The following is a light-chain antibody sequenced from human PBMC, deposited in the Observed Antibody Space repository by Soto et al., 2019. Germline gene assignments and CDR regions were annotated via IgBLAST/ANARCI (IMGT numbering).Light chain of an antibody. CDR1: QSVSSN. V-gene: IGKV3-15*01. CDR2: GAS. Sequence: EIVMTQSPATLSVSPGERATLSCRASQSVSSNLAWYQQKPGQAPRLLIYGASTRATGIPGRFSGSGSGTEFTLTISSLQSEEFAVYYCQQYNNWPTFGPGTKVDIK. J-gene: IGKJ3*01. CDR3: QQYNNWPT.